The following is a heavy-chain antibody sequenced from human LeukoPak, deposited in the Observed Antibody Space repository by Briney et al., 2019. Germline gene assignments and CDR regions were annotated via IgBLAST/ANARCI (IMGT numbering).Heavy chain of an antibody. CDR1: GFTFSSYS. CDR3: ARDYDILTGYPRAFDI. J-gene: IGHJ3*02. V-gene: IGHV3-21*01. CDR2: ISSSSSYI. Sequence: PGGSLRLSCAASGFTFSSYSTNWVRQAPGKGLEWVSSISSSSSYIYYADSVKGRFTISRDNAKNSLYLQMNSLRAEDTAVYYCARDYDILTGYPRAFDIWGQGTMVTVSS. D-gene: IGHD3-9*01.